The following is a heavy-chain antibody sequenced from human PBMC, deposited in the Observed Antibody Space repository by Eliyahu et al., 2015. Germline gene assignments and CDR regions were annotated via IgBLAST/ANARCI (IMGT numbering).Heavy chain of an antibody. V-gene: IGHV4-38-2*01. CDR1: GYSIGTGNY. D-gene: IGHD3-10*01. Sequence: VQLQESGPGLVKPSETLSVNCAVSGYSIGTGNYWGWIRQPPGKGPEFIGRIYYTGSTQDNWTLKSRVTISLDSSKNQFSLRLSSVTAADTAVYYCARVSVDFGSFDDWGQGTLVTVSS. CDR2: IYYTGST. CDR3: ARVSVDFGSFDD. J-gene: IGHJ4*02.